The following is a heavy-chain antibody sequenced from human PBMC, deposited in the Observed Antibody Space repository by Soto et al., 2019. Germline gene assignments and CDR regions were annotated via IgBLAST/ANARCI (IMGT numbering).Heavy chain of an antibody. J-gene: IGHJ4*02. V-gene: IGHV3-33*01. Sequence: GGSLRLSCAASGFTFSSYGMHWVRQAPGKGLEWVAVIWYDGSNKYYADSVKGRFTISRDNSKNTLYLQMNSLRAEDTAVYYCARAFYDFWSGYPSTEYYFDYWGQGTLVTVSS. D-gene: IGHD3-3*01. CDR1: GFTFSSYG. CDR2: IWYDGSNK. CDR3: ARAFYDFWSGYPSTEYYFDY.